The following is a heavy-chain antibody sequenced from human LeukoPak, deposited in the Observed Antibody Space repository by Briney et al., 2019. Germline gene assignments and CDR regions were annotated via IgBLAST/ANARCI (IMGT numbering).Heavy chain of an antibody. CDR2: ISHTEGT. V-gene: IGHV4-34*01. J-gene: IGHJ4*02. CDR1: GVSINDYY. Sequence: KSSEILSLTCGVFGVSINDYYWSWIRQSPGKGLEWIGEISHTEGTRYNPSLESRVTMSVGTSENQLSLKLIFVTAADTAVYYCARIRCGHSGSVCYNHWGLGTLVTVSS. D-gene: IGHD3-9*01. CDR3: ARIRCGHSGSVCYNH.